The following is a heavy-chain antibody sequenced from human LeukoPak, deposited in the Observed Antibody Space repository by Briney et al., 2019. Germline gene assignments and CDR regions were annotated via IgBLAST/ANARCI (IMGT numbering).Heavy chain of an antibody. Sequence: GGSLRLSCAASGFTFSDYSMNWVRQAPGKGLEWISYIGIDSGNTNYADSVKGRFTISGDKAKNSLHLQMNSLRVEDTAVYYCARDYKYAFDNWGQGTLVIVSS. V-gene: IGHV3-48*01. CDR2: IGIDSGNT. D-gene: IGHD5-24*01. CDR1: GFTFSDYS. CDR3: ARDYKYAFDN. J-gene: IGHJ4*02.